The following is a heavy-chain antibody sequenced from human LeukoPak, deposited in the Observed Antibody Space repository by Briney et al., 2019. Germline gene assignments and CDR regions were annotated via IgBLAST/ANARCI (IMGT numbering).Heavy chain of an antibody. Sequence: GGSLRLSCAASGFTFSSFAMSWVRQAPGKGLEWVSAISGSGGSTYYADSVKGRFTISRDNSKNTLYLQMDNLRTEDTAVYYCATQAEGYNSYFDYWGQGTLVTVSS. V-gene: IGHV3-23*01. CDR1: GFTFSSFA. CDR2: ISGSGGST. J-gene: IGHJ4*02. CDR3: ATQAEGYNSYFDY. D-gene: IGHD5-24*01.